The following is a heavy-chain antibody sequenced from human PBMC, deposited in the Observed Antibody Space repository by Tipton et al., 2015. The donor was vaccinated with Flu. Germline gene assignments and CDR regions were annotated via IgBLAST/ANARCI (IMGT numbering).Heavy chain of an antibody. D-gene: IGHD2-2*01. CDR3: ARGRGYCVTTTCLLPFDF. CDR2: IYSGGST. V-gene: IGHV3-53*01. J-gene: IGHJ4*02. Sequence: GSLRLSCAASGFTVSSDFMTWVRQAPGKGLEWVSVIYSGGSTNYADSVKGRFTISRDNSKNTLYLQMNSLRAEDTAVYYCARGRGYCVTTTCLLPFDFWGQGTLVTVSS. CDR1: GFTVSSDF.